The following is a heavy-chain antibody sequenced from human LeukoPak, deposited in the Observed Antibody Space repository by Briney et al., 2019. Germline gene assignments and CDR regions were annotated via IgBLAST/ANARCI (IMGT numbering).Heavy chain of an antibody. CDR2: LSYDGTKT. J-gene: IGHJ4*02. CDR3: AKDHQHYYDSSGYLDY. CDR1: GFTFSSYG. Sequence: GRSLRLSCAASGFTFSSYGMHWVRQAPGKGLEWVAVLSYDGTKTGYVDSVKGRFTISRDNSRNTVYLQINSLRADDTAMYYCAKDHQHYYDSSGYLDYWGQGTLVTVSS. V-gene: IGHV3-30*18. D-gene: IGHD3-22*01.